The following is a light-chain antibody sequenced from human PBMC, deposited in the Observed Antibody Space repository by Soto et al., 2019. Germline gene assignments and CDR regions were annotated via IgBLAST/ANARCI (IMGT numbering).Light chain of an antibody. CDR3: CSYAGSYIYV. J-gene: IGLJ1*01. CDR1: SSDIGDYDY. V-gene: IGLV2-14*01. Sequence: QSALTQPASVSGSPGQSITISCTGTSSDIGDYDYVSWYQQRPGRAPKLMIYEVRYRPSGVSNRFSGSKSGNTASLTISGLQAEDEADYYCCSYAGSYIYVFGTGTKLTVL. CDR2: EVR.